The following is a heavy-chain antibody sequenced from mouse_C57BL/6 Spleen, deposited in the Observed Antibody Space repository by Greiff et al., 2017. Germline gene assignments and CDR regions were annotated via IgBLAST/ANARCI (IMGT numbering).Heavy chain of an antibody. J-gene: IGHJ3*01. CDR1: GYTFTSYW. CDR2: IDPSDSYT. CDR3: ARGTAQARGFAY. D-gene: IGHD3-2*02. V-gene: IGHV1-69*01. Sequence: QVQLKQPGAELVMPGASVKLSCKASGYTFTSYWMHWVKQRPGQGLEWIGEIDPSDSYTNYNQKVKGKSTLTVDKSSSTAYMQRSSLTSEDSAVYYCARGTAQARGFAYWGQGTLVTVSA.